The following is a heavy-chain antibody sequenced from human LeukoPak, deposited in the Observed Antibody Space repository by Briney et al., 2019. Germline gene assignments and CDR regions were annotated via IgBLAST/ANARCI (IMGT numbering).Heavy chain of an antibody. D-gene: IGHD6-13*01. CDR1: GGSFSGYY. CDR2: INHSGST. Sequence: PSETLSLTCAVYGGSFSGYYWSWIRQPPGEGLEWIGEINHSGSTNYNPSLKSRVTISVDTSKNQFSLKLSSVTAADTAVYYCARDSSSWYSNKAFDIWGQGTMVTVSS. V-gene: IGHV4-34*01. J-gene: IGHJ3*02. CDR3: ARDSSSWYSNKAFDI.